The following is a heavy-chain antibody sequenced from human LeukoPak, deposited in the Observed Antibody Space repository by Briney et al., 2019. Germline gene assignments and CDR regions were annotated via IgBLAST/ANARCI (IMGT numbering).Heavy chain of an antibody. CDR2: LTGSGGST. CDR3: TTENLRYAISFFDY. CDR1: GFSFSTYA. V-gene: IGHV3-23*01. Sequence: GGSLRLSCAASGFSFSTYAMTWVRQAPGEGLEWVSSLTGSGGSTYYADSVKGRFTISRDNAKNTLYLQMISLRADDTAIYYCTTENLRYAISFFDYWGQGTLVTVSS. D-gene: IGHD2-8*01. J-gene: IGHJ4*02.